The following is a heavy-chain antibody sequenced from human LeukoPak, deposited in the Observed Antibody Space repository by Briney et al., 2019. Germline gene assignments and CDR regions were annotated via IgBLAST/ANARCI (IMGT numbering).Heavy chain of an antibody. CDR1: GFSVSSNY. CDR2: IYSGGST. J-gene: IGHJ2*01. V-gene: IGHV3-53*01. D-gene: IGHD3-3*01. Sequence: PGGSLRLSCAASGFSVSSNYMNWVRQGPGKGLEWVSGIYSGGSTDYADSVKGRFTISRDNSKNKLYLQMNSLRAEDTAVYYCARWYFWSGYFLRYFDLWGRGTLVTVSS. CDR3: ARWYFWSGYFLRYFDL.